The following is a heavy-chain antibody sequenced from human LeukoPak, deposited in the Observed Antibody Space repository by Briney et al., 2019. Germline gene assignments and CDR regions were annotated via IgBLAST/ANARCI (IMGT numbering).Heavy chain of an antibody. V-gene: IGHV3-7*03. J-gene: IGHJ4*02. CDR2: IKQDGSEK. Sequence: GSLRLSCAASGFTFSSRWMSWVRQAPGKGLEWVANIKQDGSEKYYVDSVKGRFTISRDNAKNSLYLQMNSLRAEDTAVYYCARGRKDPRYTYYDILTGQALTYYFDYWGQGTLVTVSS. CDR3: ARGRKDPRYTYYDILTGQALTYYFDY. D-gene: IGHD3-9*01. CDR1: GFTFSSRW.